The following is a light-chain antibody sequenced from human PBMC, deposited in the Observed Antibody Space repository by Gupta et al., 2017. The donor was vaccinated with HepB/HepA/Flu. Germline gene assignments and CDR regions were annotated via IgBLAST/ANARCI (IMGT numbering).Light chain of an antibody. CDR2: TNG. CDR1: HSNIGSNT. J-gene: IGLJ2*01. V-gene: IGLV1-44*01. Sequence: SGLTQPPSASGTPGQTVTISCSGSHSNIGSNTFTWYQHRPGTAPNLLIYTNGRRPSAVPGRFSASKSGTSATLTSSGLQAEDEAEYYCASWDTTINDRLFGGGTKLTVL. CDR3: ASWDTTINDRL.